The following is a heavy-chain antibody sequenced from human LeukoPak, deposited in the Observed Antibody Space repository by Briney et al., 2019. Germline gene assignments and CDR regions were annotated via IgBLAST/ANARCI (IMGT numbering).Heavy chain of an antibody. CDR1: GFTFSSYA. V-gene: IGHV3-23*01. J-gene: IGHJ4*02. Sequence: PGGSLRLSCAASGFTFSSYAMTWVRQAPGKGLEWISGINSRGTTTYYADSVKGRFTISRDNSYNTLYLQMNSLRAEDTAVYYCAKDRILGTTTYYFDYWGQGTLVPVSS. CDR3: AKDRILGTTTYYFDY. D-gene: IGHD1-14*01. CDR2: INSRGTTT.